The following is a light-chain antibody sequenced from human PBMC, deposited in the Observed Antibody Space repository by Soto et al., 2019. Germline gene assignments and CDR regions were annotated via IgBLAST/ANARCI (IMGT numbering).Light chain of an antibody. Sequence: QSALTQPASVSGSPGQSITISCTGTSSDVGGYNYVSWYQQHPGKAPKLMIYEVSNRPSGVSNRFSGSKSGNTASLTISVLLAEDEADYYCSSYTSSSTWVFGGGTKLTVL. V-gene: IGLV2-14*01. J-gene: IGLJ3*02. CDR1: SSDVGGYNY. CDR3: SSYTSSSTWV. CDR2: EVS.